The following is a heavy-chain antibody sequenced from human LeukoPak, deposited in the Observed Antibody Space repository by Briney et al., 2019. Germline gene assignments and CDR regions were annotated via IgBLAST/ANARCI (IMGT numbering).Heavy chain of an antibody. CDR3: ARGGRYCSAGSCYQTYDS. Sequence: SETLSLTCTVSGGSISSYYWSWIRQPPGKGLEWIGYIYYSGSTNYNPSLKSRVTISVDTSKNQFSLKLSSVTAADTAVYYCARGGRYCSAGSCYQTYDSWGQGTLVTVSS. J-gene: IGHJ4*02. D-gene: IGHD2-15*01. V-gene: IGHV4-59*01. CDR2: IYYSGST. CDR1: GGSISSYY.